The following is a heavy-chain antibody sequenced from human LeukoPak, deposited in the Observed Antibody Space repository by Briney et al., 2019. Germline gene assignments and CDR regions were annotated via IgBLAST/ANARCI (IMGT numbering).Heavy chain of an antibody. CDR2: IYIGRST. D-gene: IGHD3-3*01. CDR1: GFTLSSNY. Sequence: GGSLRLSCAAPGFTLSSNYMSWVRQAPGKGVEWVSVIYIGRSTYYADSVKCRFTISRDNSKNTLYLQMNSLRAEDTAVYYCARVLYDFWSGYLYYFDYWGQGTLVTVSS. V-gene: IGHV3-66*01. CDR3: ARVLYDFWSGYLYYFDY. J-gene: IGHJ4*02.